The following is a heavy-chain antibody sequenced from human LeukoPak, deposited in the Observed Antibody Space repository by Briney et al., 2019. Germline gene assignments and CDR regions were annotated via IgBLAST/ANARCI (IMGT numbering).Heavy chain of an antibody. V-gene: IGHV4-34*01. Sequence: SETLSLTCAVYGGSFGGYYWSWIRQPPGKGLEWIGEINHSGSTNYNPSLKSRVTISVDTSKNQFSLKLSSVTAADTAVYYCARVFVWRPRWGSGSYYFDYWGQGTLVTVSS. J-gene: IGHJ4*02. CDR2: INHSGST. D-gene: IGHD3-16*01. CDR3: ARVFVWRPRWGSGSYYFDY. CDR1: GGSFGGYY.